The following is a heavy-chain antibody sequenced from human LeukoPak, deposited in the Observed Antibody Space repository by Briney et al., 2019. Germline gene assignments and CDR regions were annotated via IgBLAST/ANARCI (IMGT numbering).Heavy chain of an antibody. CDR2: ISSSSSYI. V-gene: IGHV3-21*05. CDR3: ARDLRSSGYYAFDY. Sequence: GGTLRLSCAASGFTFSSYGMSWVRQAPGKGLEWVSYISSSSSYINYADSVKGRFTISRDNAKNSPYLQMNSLRAEDTAVYYCARDLRSSGYYAFDYWGQGILVTVSS. CDR1: GFTFSSYG. D-gene: IGHD3-22*01. J-gene: IGHJ4*02.